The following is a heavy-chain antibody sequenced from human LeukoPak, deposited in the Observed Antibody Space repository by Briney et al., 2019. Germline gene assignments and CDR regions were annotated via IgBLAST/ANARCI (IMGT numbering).Heavy chain of an antibody. D-gene: IGHD6-13*01. CDR3: ARGGSSSWYPNFDY. J-gene: IGHJ4*02. Sequence: WVRXXXGKGLDWVSIISGLSGGSTYYADSVKGRFTISRDNSKHTLYLQMNSLRAEDTALYYCARGGSSSWYPNFDYWGQGTLVTVSS. V-gene: IGHV3-23*01. CDR2: ISGLSGGST.